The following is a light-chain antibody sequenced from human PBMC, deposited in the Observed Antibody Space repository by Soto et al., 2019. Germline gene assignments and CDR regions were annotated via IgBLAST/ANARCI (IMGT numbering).Light chain of an antibody. Sequence: EMVLTRSPGTVSLCPWERATLSCRASQSVSSSYLAWYQQKPGQAPRLLIYGASSRATGIPDRFSGSGSGTDFTLTISRREPGDFAVYYCQQYGSSPFAFGPGTKVDIK. V-gene: IGKV3-20*01. CDR1: QSVSSSY. J-gene: IGKJ3*01. CDR2: GAS. CDR3: QQYGSSPFA.